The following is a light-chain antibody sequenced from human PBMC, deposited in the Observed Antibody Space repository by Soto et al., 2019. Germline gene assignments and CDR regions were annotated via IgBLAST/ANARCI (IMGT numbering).Light chain of an antibody. Sequence: SYELTQPPSVSVSPGQTASITCSGDKLGDKYACWYQQKPGQSPVLVIYQDSKRPSGIPERFSGSNSGNTATLIISGTQAMDEADYYCQAWDTFIGVFGGGTKVTVL. CDR1: KLGDKY. CDR2: QDS. J-gene: IGLJ2*01. V-gene: IGLV3-1*01. CDR3: QAWDTFIGV.